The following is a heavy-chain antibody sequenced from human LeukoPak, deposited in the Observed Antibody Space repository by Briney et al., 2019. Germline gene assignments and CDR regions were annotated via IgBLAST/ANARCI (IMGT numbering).Heavy chain of an antibody. J-gene: IGHJ4*02. CDR2: ISTDNGNT. CDR1: GYTFTSYG. CDR3: ARGYSYGYGPLDY. Sequence: ASVKVSCKASGYTFTSYGINWVRQAPGQGLEWMGWISTDNGNTDYAQNLQGRVTMTTDTSTSTAYMELRSLRSDDTAVYYCARGYSYGYGPLDYWGQGTLVTVSP. V-gene: IGHV1-18*01. D-gene: IGHD5-18*01.